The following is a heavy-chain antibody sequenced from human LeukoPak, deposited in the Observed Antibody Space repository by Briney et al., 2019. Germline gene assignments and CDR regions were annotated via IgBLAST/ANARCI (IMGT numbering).Heavy chain of an antibody. CDR2: IRYNGSRK. CDR3: AKVSLNMVNDAFDI. D-gene: IGHD4/OR15-4a*01. CDR1: GFIFSSYG. J-gene: IGHJ3*02. V-gene: IGHV3-30*02. Sequence: GGSLRLSCTASGFIFSSYGMHWVRQAPDKGLEWVAFIRYNGSRKYYADSVKGRFTISRDNSKNTLYLQMNSLRAEDTAMYYCAKVSLNMVNDAFDIWGQGTMVSVSS.